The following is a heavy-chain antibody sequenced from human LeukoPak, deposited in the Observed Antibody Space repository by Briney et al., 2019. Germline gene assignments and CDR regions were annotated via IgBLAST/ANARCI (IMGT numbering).Heavy chain of an antibody. CDR1: GYTFTSYG. D-gene: IGHD3-10*01. CDR2: ISGYNGNT. J-gene: IGHJ4*02. V-gene: IGHV1-18*01. CDR3: ARDKTQIWFGEGLWYFDY. Sequence: GASVKVSCKAAGYTFTSYGISWVRQAPGQRLEWMGWISGYNGNTHYAQKLQGRVTMTTDTSTSTAYMELRSLRSDDTAVYYCARDKTQIWFGEGLWYFDYWGQGTLVTVSS.